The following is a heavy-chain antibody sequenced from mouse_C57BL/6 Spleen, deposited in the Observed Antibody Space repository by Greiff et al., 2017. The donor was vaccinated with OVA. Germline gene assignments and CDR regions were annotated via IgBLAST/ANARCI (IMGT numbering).Heavy chain of an antibody. CDR1: GFNIKDDY. CDR3: TTKGYDGDCDV. Sequence: VQLQQSGAELVRPGASVKLSCTASGFNIKDDYMHWVKQRPEQGLEWIGWIDPENGDTEYASKFQGKATITADTSSNTAYLQLSSLTSEDTAVYYCTTKGYDGDCDVWGTGTTVTVSS. V-gene: IGHV14-4*01. J-gene: IGHJ1*03. D-gene: IGHD2-2*01. CDR2: IDPENGDT.